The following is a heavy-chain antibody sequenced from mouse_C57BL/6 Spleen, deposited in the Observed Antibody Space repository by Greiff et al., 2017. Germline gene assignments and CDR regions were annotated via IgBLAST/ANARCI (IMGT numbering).Heavy chain of an antibody. D-gene: IGHD1-3*01. V-gene: IGHV1-82*01. Sequence: QVQLKQSGPELVKPGASVKISCKASGYAFSSSWMNWVKQRPGKGLEWIGRIYPGDGDTNYNGKFKGKATLTADKSSSTAYMQLSSLTSEDSAVYFCARSVGFYYFDYWGQGTTLTVSS. CDR2: IYPGDGDT. CDR3: ARSVGFYYFDY. CDR1: GYAFSSSW. J-gene: IGHJ2*01.